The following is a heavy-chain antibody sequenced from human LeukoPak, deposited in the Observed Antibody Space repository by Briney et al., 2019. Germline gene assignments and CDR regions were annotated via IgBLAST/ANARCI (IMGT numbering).Heavy chain of an antibody. J-gene: IGHJ4*02. V-gene: IGHV3-11*06. D-gene: IGHD1-26*01. CDR1: GFTFSDYY. CDR3: ARDIPNSGTDLDS. CDR2: ISSSSSYT. Sequence: PGGSLRLSCAASGFTFSDYYMSWIRQAPGKGLEWVSYISSSSSYTNYAGSVRGRFTISRDNAKNSLFLQMNSLRDEDTAIYYCARDIPNSGTDLDSWGQGTLLTVSS.